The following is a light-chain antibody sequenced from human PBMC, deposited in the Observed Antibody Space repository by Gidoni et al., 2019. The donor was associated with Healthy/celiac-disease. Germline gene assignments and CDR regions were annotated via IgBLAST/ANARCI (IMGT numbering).Light chain of an antibody. CDR3: QQYGSSPGYT. V-gene: IGKV3-20*01. J-gene: IGKJ2*01. Sequence: EIGLTQSPGTLSLSPGERATLSCRASQSVSSSYLAWYQQKPGKAPRLLIYGASSRATGIPDRFSGSGSGTDFTLTISRLEPEDFAVYYCQQYGSSPGYTFGQGTKLEIK. CDR2: GAS. CDR1: QSVSSSY.